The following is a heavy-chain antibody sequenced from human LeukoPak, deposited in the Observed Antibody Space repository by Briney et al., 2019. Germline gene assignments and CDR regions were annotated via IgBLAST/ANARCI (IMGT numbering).Heavy chain of an antibody. CDR2: IKQDGSEK. V-gene: IGHV3-7*01. J-gene: IGHJ5*02. D-gene: IGHD3-9*01. CDR1: GFTFSSYW. CDR3: ARGPVRYDILTGYPYSAPNWFDP. Sequence: GGSLRLSCAASGFTFSSYWMSWVRQAPGKGLEWVANIKQDGSEKYYVDSVKGRFTISRDNAKNSLYLQMNSLRAEDTAVYYCARGPVRYDILTGYPYSAPNWFDPWGQGTLVTVSS.